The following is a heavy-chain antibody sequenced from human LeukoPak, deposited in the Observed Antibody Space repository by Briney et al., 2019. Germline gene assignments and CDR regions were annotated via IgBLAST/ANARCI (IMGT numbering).Heavy chain of an antibody. CDR2: IYPGDSDT. J-gene: IGHJ4*02. CDR3: ARRISGYNPLYFDY. Sequence: GESLQISCQGSGYSFTSYWIGWVRQMPGKGLEWMGIIYPGDSDTRYGPSFQGQVTISADKSISTAYLQWSSLKASDTAMYYCARRISGYNPLYFDYWGQGTLVTVSS. V-gene: IGHV5-51*01. D-gene: IGHD5-24*01. CDR1: GYSFTSYW.